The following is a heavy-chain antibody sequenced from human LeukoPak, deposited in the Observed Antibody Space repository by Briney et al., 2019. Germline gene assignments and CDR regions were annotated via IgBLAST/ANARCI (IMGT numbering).Heavy chain of an antibody. CDR3: ARHRIAAADDAFEI. Sequence: SSETLSLTCTVSGGSISTSSYYWGWIRQPPGKGLEWIGTIYYGGSTYYNPSLKSRVTISVDTSKNLFSLKLSSVTAADTALYYCARHRIAAADDAFEIWGQGTMVTVSS. CDR1: GGSISTSSYY. J-gene: IGHJ3*02. V-gene: IGHV4-39*01. CDR2: IYYGGST. D-gene: IGHD6-13*01.